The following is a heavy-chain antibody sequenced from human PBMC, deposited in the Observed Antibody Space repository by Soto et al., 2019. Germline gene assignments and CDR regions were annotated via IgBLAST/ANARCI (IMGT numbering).Heavy chain of an antibody. Sequence: LSLTCTVSGASISSFYWSWIRKSAGKGLEWIGRIYATGTTDYNPSLKSRVMMSVDTSKKQFSLKLRSVTAADTAVYYCVRDGTKTLRDWFDPWGQGISVTVYS. D-gene: IGHD1-1*01. V-gene: IGHV4-4*07. CDR3: VRDGTKTLRDWFDP. J-gene: IGHJ5*02. CDR1: GASISSFY. CDR2: IYATGTT.